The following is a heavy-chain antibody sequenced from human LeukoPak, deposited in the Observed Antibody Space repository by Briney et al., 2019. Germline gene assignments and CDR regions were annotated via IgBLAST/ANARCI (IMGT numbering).Heavy chain of an antibody. CDR2: IRYDGSNK. Sequence: PGGTLRLSCAASGFTFSSYGMHWVRQAPGKGLEWVAFIRYDGSNKYYADSVKGRFTISRDNSKNTLYLQMNSLRAEDTAVYYCASGQGTSSWGDPTPDAFDIWGQGTMVTVSS. J-gene: IGHJ3*02. D-gene: IGHD2-2*01. CDR3: ASGQGTSSWGDPTPDAFDI. CDR1: GFTFSSYG. V-gene: IGHV3-30*02.